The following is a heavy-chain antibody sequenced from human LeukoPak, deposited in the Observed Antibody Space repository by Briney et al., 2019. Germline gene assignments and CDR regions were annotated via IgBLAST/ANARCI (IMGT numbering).Heavy chain of an antibody. D-gene: IGHD3-22*01. CDR2: INPNSGGT. J-gene: IGHJ3*02. CDR3: ARANYFDSSGYLTADAFDI. V-gene: IGHV1-2*02. Sequence: ASVKVSCKASGYIFTGYYIHRVRQAPGQGLEWMGWINPNSGGTNYAQKFQGRVTMTRDTSISTAYMELSGLRSDDTAVCYCARANYFDSSGYLTADAFDIWGQGTMVTVSS. CDR1: GYIFTGYY.